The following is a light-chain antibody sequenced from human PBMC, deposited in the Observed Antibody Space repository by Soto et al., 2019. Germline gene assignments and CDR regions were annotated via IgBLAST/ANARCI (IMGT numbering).Light chain of an antibody. CDR3: SSYTTSSSYV. CDR1: SSNIGAGYD. V-gene: IGLV1-40*01. Sequence: QSVLTQPPSVSGAPGQRVTISCTGNSSNIGAGYDALWYQQLPGTAPKLMIYDVTSRPSGVSYRFSGSKSGNTASLTISGLQAEDKADYYCSSYTTSSSYVFGTGTKVTVL. J-gene: IGLJ1*01. CDR2: DVT.